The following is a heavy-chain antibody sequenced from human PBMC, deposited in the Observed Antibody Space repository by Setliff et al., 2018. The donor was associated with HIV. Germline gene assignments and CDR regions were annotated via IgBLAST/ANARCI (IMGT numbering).Heavy chain of an antibody. CDR1: GFTFNTYA. Sequence: GGSLRLSCAASGFTFNTYAMSWVRQAPGKGLEWVSVISGSGGSTFYADSVEGRFTISRDNSKNTLYLQMNGLRVEDTAVYYCARDSGQWLEPGYNWFDPWGQGTLVTVSS. CDR2: ISGSGGST. J-gene: IGHJ5*02. D-gene: IGHD6-19*01. V-gene: IGHV3-23*01. CDR3: ARDSGQWLEPGYNWFDP.